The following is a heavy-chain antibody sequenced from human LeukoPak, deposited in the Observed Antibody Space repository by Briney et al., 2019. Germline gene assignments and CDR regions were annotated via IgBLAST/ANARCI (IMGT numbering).Heavy chain of an antibody. J-gene: IGHJ4*02. CDR2: IYHSGST. CDR3: ARANPYGDYAPAYFGY. V-gene: IGHV4-30-2*01. Sequence: SETLSLTCAVSGGSISSGGYSWSWIRQPPGKGLEWIGYIYHSGSTYYNPSLKSRVTISVDRSKNQFSLKLSSVTAADTAVYYCARANPYGDYAPAYFGYWGQGTLVTVSS. CDR1: GGSISSGGYS. D-gene: IGHD4-17*01.